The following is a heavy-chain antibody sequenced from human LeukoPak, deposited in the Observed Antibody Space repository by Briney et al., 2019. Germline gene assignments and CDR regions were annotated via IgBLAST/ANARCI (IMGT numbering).Heavy chain of an antibody. CDR2: IYSGGST. D-gene: IGHD1-26*01. CDR1: GFTVSSDY. Sequence: GGSLRLSCAASGFTVSSDYMSWVRQAPGKGLEWVSIIYSGGSTYYADSVKGRFTIARDNSKNTLYLQMNSLRAEDAAVYYCARCKGIPFSGSYDYWGQGTLVTVSS. V-gene: IGHV3-53*01. CDR3: ARCKGIPFSGSYDY. J-gene: IGHJ4*02.